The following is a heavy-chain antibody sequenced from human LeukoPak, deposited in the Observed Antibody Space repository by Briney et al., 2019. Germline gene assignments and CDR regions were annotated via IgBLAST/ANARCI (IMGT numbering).Heavy chain of an antibody. V-gene: IGHV4-61*02. CDR3: ARERDSGGYYPSTPGI. Sequence: PSQTLSLTCTVSGGSISSGSYYWSWIRQPAGKGLEWIGRIYTSGSTNYNPSLKSRVTISVDTSKNQFSLKLSSVTAADTAVYYCARERDSGGYYPSTPGIWGQGTLVTVSS. D-gene: IGHD3-22*01. J-gene: IGHJ4*02. CDR1: GGSISSGSYY. CDR2: IYTSGST.